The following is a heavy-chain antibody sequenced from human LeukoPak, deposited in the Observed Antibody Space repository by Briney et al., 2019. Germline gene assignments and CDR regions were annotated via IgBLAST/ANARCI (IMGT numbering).Heavy chain of an antibody. CDR2: ISYSGST. Sequence: PSETLSLTCTVSGASISSHYWSWIRQPPGKGLEWIGYISYSGSTNYNPSLKSRVTLSVDTSKNQISLRLSSVTAADTAVYYCTRDGGVAVTPLDFDYWGQGTLVTVSS. CDR1: GASISSHY. CDR3: TRDGGVAVTPLDFDY. D-gene: IGHD6-19*01. J-gene: IGHJ4*02. V-gene: IGHV4-59*11.